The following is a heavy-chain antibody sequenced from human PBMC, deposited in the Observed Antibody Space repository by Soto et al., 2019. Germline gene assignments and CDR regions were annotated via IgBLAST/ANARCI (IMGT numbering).Heavy chain of an antibody. CDR3: TRVGAYCVSTSCHDY. D-gene: IGHD2-2*01. J-gene: IGHJ4*02. CDR1: GYTFTNYG. Sequence: QVQLVQSGAEVKKPGASVKVSCKASGYTFTNYGISWVRQAPGQGLEWMGWISAYNGNTDYAQKLQGRVTMTTDPSTSTAYMEMRSLRSDDKAVYYCTRVGAYCVSTSCHDYWGQGTLVTVSS. V-gene: IGHV1-18*01. CDR2: ISAYNGNT.